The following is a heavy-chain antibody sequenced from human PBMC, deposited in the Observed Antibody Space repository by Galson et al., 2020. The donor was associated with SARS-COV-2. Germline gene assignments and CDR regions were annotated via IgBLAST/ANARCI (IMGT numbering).Heavy chain of an antibody. CDR1: GFPFSDYA. V-gene: IGHV3-23*01. D-gene: IGHD3-22*01. J-gene: IGHJ4*02. CDR2: ISASAVRI. CDR3: AKEEHSDGYYYMFDY. Sequence: GGSQRLSCAASGFPFSDYAMSWVRQAPGKGLEWVSSISASAVRITYADSVKGRFSISRDNSKTTLYLQMNSLRGEDTAIYYCAKEEHSDGYYYMFDYWGQGTLVTVSS.